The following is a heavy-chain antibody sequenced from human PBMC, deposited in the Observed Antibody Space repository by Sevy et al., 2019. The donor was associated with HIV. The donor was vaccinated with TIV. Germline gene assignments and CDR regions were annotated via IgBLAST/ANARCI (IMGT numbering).Heavy chain of an antibody. Sequence: GESLKISCAASGFTFNSYWMSWVRQAPGKGLEWVANIKQDGSEKYYVDSVKGRFTISRDNSQNSLLLQMNTLRAEDTAVYYCAREGSPYDTYYYYYGMDVWGQGTTVTVSS. V-gene: IGHV3-7*01. CDR3: AREGSPYDTYYYYYGMDV. J-gene: IGHJ6*02. CDR2: IKQDGSEK. CDR1: GFTFNSYW. D-gene: IGHD5-12*01.